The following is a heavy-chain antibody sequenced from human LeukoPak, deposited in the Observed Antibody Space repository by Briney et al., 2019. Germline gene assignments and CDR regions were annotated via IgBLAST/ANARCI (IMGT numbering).Heavy chain of an antibody. CDR2: IYTSGST. D-gene: IGHD2-2*01. Sequence: SETLSLTCTAPGCSISSYYWSWIRQPAGKGLEWIGRIYTSGSTNYNPSLKSRVTMSVDTSKTQFSLKLSTVTDADTAVYYCARDPGYCSSSSCSPYLYFDLWGRGTLVTVSS. CDR3: ARDPGYCSSSSCSPYLYFDL. V-gene: IGHV4-4*07. J-gene: IGHJ2*01. CDR1: GCSISSYY.